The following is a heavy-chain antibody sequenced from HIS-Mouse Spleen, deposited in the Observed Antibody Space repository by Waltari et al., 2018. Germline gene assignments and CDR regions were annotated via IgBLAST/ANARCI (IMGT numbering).Heavy chain of an antibody. J-gene: IGHJ4*02. CDR3: ARQYCTNGVCYDY. Sequence: QVQLQEPGPGLVKPSETLSLTCTVSGGSISSYYWSWIRQPPGKGLEWIGYIYYSGSTNNNPSLKSRVTISVDTSKNQFSLKLSSVTAADTAVYYCARQYCTNGVCYDYWGQGTLVTVSS. D-gene: IGHD2-8*01. CDR1: GGSISSYY. V-gene: IGHV4-59*08. CDR2: IYYSGST.